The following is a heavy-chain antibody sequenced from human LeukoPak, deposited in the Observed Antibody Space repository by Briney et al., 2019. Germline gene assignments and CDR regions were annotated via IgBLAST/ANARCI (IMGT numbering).Heavy chain of an antibody. CDR3: ARRDPYCGGDCYFRDDAFDI. Sequence: KASDTLSLICSVWGGSMSRYYWLGLRQPPGKGRDGVGYIYYSGSTNYNPSLKSRVTISVNTSKTQFSLKLSSVTAADTAVYYCARRDPYCGGDCYFRDDAFDIWGQGTMVTVSS. D-gene: IGHD2-21*02. CDR1: GGSMSRYY. J-gene: IGHJ3*02. V-gene: IGHV4-59*08. CDR2: IYYSGST.